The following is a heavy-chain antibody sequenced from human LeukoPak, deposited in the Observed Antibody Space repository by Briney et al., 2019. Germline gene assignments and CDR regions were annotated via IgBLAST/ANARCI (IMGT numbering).Heavy chain of an antibody. CDR1: GFTFSTYA. CDR2: ITSGGVTT. V-gene: IGHV3-23*01. Sequence: PGGSLRLSCAASGFTFSTYAMSWVRQAPGRGLEWVSTITSGGVTTWYTESVKGRFTISRDNSRSTLFLQLNSLRVEDTAVYFCTKDHRSCVGVSCLLHQHWSQGTLVTVSS. D-gene: IGHD2-15*01. CDR3: TKDHRSCVGVSCLLHQH. J-gene: IGHJ1*01.